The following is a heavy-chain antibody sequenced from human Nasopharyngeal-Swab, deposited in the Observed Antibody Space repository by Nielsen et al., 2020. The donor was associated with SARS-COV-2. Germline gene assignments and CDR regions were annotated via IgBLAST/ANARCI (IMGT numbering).Heavy chain of an antibody. Sequence: SETLSLTCTVSDGSISSGSYYWSWIRQPAGKGLEWIGRMYTSGSTTYNPSLKSRVTISVDTSKNQLSLKLSSVTAADTAVYYCARGQATGLVVVTSSGYFDLWGRGTLVTVSS. CDR1: DGSISSGSYY. D-gene: IGHD2-21*02. CDR2: MYTSGST. V-gene: IGHV4-61*02. J-gene: IGHJ2*01. CDR3: ARGQATGLVVVTSSGYFDL.